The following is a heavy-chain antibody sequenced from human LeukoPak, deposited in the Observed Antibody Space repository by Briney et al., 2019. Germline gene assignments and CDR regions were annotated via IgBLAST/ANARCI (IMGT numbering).Heavy chain of an antibody. V-gene: IGHV4-61*02. J-gene: IGHJ6*03. Sequence: PSETLSLTCTVSGGSISSGSYYWSWIRQPAGKGLEWIGRIYTSGSTNYNPSLKSRVTISVDTSRNQFSLKLSSVTAADTVVYYCARSVRGAMSGYYYYMDVWGKGTTVTISS. CDR1: GGSISSGSYY. CDR3: ARSVRGAMSGYYYYMDV. CDR2: IYTSGST. D-gene: IGHD3-10*01.